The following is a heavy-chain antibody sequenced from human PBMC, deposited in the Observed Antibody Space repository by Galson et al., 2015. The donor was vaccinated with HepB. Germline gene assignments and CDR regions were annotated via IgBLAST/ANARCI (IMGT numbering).Heavy chain of an antibody. CDR1: GFTFSAYA. V-gene: IGHV3-23*01. J-gene: IGHJ4*01. CDR2: INYSGSGT. CDR3: VKGAGSGGIHYSDY. D-gene: IGHD3-10*01. Sequence: SLRLSCAASGFTFSAYAMSWVRQAPGEGLEWVSTINYSGSGTYYPDSVKGRITISRDNYKNTLYLQMNSLRAEDTAVYYFVKGAGSGGIHYSDYWATEPWSPSPQ.